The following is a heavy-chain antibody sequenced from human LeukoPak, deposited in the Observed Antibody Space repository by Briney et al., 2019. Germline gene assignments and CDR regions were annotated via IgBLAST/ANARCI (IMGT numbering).Heavy chain of an antibody. D-gene: IGHD6-13*01. CDR3: AKDFLDIAAAGFYFDY. CDR1: GFPFSIYG. J-gene: IGHJ4*02. CDR2: ISPGGGPT. Sequence: GGSLRLSCAGSGFPFSIYGMNWVRQAPGKGLEWVSGISPGGGPTYYADSVKGRFTISRDDSKNTLYLQMNSLRAEDTAVYYCAKDFLDIAAAGFYFDYWGQGTLVTVSS. V-gene: IGHV3-23*01.